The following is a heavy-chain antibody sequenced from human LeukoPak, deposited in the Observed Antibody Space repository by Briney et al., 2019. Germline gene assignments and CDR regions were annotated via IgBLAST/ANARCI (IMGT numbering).Heavy chain of an antibody. J-gene: IGHJ6*03. CDR1: GFTFSDYW. D-gene: IGHD1-26*01. V-gene: IGHV3-74*01. CDR3: ARAYSGTYGLGYYYMDV. CDR2: INSDGRIT. Sequence: GGSLRLSCAASGFTFSDYWMHWVRQAPGKGLVGVSRINSDGRITSYADSVKGRFTISRHNAKNSLYLQMNSLRAEDTAVYYCARAYSGTYGLGYYYMDVWGKGTTVTISS.